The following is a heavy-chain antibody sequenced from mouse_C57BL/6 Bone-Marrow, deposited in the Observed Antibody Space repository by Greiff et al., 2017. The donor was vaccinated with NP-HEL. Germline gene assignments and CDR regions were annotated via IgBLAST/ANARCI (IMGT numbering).Heavy chain of an antibody. V-gene: IGHV2-2*01. CDR1: GFSLTSYG. CDR3: ASWGSSYNYFDY. D-gene: IGHD1-1*01. Sequence: QVQLQQSGPGLVQPSQSLSITCTVSGFSLTSYGVHWVRQSPGKGLEWLGVIWSGGSTDYNAAFISRLSISKDNSKSQVFFKMNSLQADDTAIYYCASWGSSYNYFDYWGQGTTLTVSS. J-gene: IGHJ2*01. CDR2: IWSGGST.